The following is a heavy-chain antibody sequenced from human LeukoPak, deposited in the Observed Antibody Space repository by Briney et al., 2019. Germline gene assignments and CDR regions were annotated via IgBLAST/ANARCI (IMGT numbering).Heavy chain of an antibody. J-gene: IGHJ3*02. CDR1: GYTVTSYY. D-gene: IGHD3-16*02. V-gene: IGHV1-46*01. CDR2: INPSGGST. CDR3: ARGSGPYVWGSYPHFDI. Sequence: ASVKVSCKASGYTVTSYYMHWVRQAPGQGLEWMGIINPSGGSTSYAQKFQGRVTMTRDTSTSTAYMELSSLRSEDTAMYYCARGSGPYVWGSYPHFDIWGQGTMVTVSS.